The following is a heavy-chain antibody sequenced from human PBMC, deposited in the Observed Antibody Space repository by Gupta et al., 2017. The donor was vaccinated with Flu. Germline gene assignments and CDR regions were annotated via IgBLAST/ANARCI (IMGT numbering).Heavy chain of an antibody. J-gene: IGHJ4*02. CDR3: AREFGDSPSKVDY. D-gene: IGHD4-17*01. CDR1: GFTFSSYE. Sequence: EVQLVESGGGLVQPGESLRLSCAASGFTFSSYEMNWVRQAPGKGLEWVSYISSSGSTIYYADSVKGRFTISRDNAKNSLYLQMNSLRAEDTAVYYCAREFGDSPSKVDYWGQGTLVTVSS. CDR2: ISSSGSTI. V-gene: IGHV3-48*03.